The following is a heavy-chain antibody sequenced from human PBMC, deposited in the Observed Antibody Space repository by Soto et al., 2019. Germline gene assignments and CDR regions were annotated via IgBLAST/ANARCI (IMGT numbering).Heavy chain of an antibody. D-gene: IGHD2-2*01. J-gene: IGHJ6*02. CDR1: GGTFSSHA. CDR2: IIPIFGTA. V-gene: IGHV1-69*13. Sequence: SVKVSCKASGGTFSSHAISWVRQAPGKGLEWMGGIIPIFGTANYAQKFQGRVTITADESTSTDYMELSSLRSGDTAVYYCARVSNVVVPAATYYYYGMDVWGQGTTVTVSS. CDR3: ARVSNVVVPAATYYYYGMDV.